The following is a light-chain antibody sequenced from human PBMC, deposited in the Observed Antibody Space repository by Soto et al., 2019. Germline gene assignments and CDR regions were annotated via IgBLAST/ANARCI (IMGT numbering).Light chain of an antibody. V-gene: IGKV1-5*03. J-gene: IGKJ1*01. CDR3: LQYNSYSRGT. Sequence: DIQMTQSPSTLSASIGDRVTITCRASQNINNWLAWYQQKPGKVPRLLIYTASSLESGVPSRFSGSGSGTEFTLTISSLQPDDFATYYCLQYNSYSRGTFGQGTKVDIK. CDR1: QNINNW. CDR2: TAS.